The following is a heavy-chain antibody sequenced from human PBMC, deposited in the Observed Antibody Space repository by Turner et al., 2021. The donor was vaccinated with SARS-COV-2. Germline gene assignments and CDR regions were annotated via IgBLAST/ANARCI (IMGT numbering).Heavy chain of an antibody. CDR1: GFTVSSNY. CDR2: IYSGGST. D-gene: IGHD2-15*01. CDR3: ARDLGGLRFDY. V-gene: IGHV3-53*01. J-gene: IGHJ4*02. Sequence: EVQLVGSGGSLIQPGGSLRLSCAASGFTVSSNYMCWVRQAPRKGLGWVSVIYSGGSTFYADSLKGRFTISRDNSKNTLYLQMNSLRAEDTAFYYCARDLGGLRFDYWGQGTLVTVSS.